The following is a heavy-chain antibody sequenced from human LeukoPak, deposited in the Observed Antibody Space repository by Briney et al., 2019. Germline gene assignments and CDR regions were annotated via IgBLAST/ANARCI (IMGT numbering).Heavy chain of an antibody. CDR3: ARDLRRFAAYYFDY. Sequence: GGSLRLSCAASGFTFSGYAIHWVRQAPGKGLEWVAVISSDGRDKHHADSVKGRFTISRDNSKNTLHLQTNSLRAEDTAVYYCARDLRRFAAYYFDYWGQGTLVTVSS. V-gene: IGHV3-30*03. D-gene: IGHD5/OR15-5a*01. CDR2: ISSDGRDK. J-gene: IGHJ4*02. CDR1: GFTFSGYA.